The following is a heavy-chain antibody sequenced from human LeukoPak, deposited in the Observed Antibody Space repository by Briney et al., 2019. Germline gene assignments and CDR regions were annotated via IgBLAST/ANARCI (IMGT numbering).Heavy chain of an antibody. Sequence: GGSLRLSCAGSGFTFGGSCMHWVRQTPGKGLEWVAVIAYDGSSAFYADSVKGRFTISRDNSKNTMSVQMDDLRAEDTAVYYCTRYNNDHFDYWGQGTLVTVSS. CDR3: TRYNNDHFDY. CDR2: IAYDGSSA. CDR1: GFTFGGSC. V-gene: IGHV3-33*01. D-gene: IGHD1-14*01. J-gene: IGHJ4*02.